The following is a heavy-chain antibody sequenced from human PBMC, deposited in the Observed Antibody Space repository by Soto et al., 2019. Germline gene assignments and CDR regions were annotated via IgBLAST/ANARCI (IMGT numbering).Heavy chain of an antibody. D-gene: IGHD3-10*01. CDR1: GGSVSSGSYY. V-gene: IGHV4-61*01. J-gene: IGHJ4*02. CDR3: ARDETSDYYGSGRSQF. CDR2: IYYSGST. Sequence: SETLSLTCTVSGGSVSSGSYYWSWIRQPPGKGLEWIGYIYYSGSTNYNPSLKSRVTISVDTSKNQFSLKLSSVTAADTAVYYCARDETSDYYGSGRSQFWGQGTLVTVSS.